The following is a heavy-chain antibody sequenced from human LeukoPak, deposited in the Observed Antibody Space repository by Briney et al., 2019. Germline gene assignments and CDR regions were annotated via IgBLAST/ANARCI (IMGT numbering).Heavy chain of an antibody. CDR3: LRDLNWSLDQ. J-gene: IGHJ4*02. CDR1: GFTFSNYV. Sequence: SGGSLRLSCAASGFTFSNYVMHWVRQAPGKGLVWVSRIKSDGITITYADSVKGRFTISRDNAKNTLYLQMNSLRAEDTAVYYCLRDLNWSLDQWGQGTLVTVSS. CDR2: IKSDGITI. V-gene: IGHV3-74*01. D-gene: IGHD1-20*01.